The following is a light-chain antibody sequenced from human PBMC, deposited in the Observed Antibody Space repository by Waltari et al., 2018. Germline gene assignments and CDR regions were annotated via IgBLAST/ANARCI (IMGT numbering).Light chain of an antibody. CDR1: QSISNW. CDR3: QQYNTYST. CDR2: KAS. J-gene: IGKJ2*01. V-gene: IGKV1-5*03. Sequence: DLQITQSPSTLFASGGGRGTITCRASQSISNWLAWYQQKPGTAPNLLIYKASSLGRGVPSRFSGSGSGTEFTLTISSLQPDDLGTYYCQQYNTYSTFGQGTKLEIK.